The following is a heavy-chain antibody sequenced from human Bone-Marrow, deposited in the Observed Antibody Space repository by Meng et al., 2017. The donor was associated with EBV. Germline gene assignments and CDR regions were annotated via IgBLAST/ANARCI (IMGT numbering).Heavy chain of an antibody. CDR2: FLPTLGAP. V-gene: IGHV1-69*01. CDR3: ASESGRGYTPDY. D-gene: IGHD3-10*01. J-gene: IGHJ4*02. CDR1: GGPFRNYA. Sequence: QVQLVQSAAEVKKPGSSVKVSCKTSGGPFRNYAVSWVRPAPGQGLEWLGGFLPTLGAPNYAQKFHGRVTITADESTSTHYMDLSSLRSDDTAVYYCASESGRGYTPDYWGQGTLVTVSS.